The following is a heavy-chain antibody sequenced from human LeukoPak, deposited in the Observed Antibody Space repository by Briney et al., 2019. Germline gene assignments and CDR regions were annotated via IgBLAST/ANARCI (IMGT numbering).Heavy chain of an antibody. D-gene: IGHD5-12*01. J-gene: IGHJ4*02. CDR1: GYSISSGYY. V-gene: IGHV4-38-2*01. CDR2: IYHSGST. Sequence: PSETLSLTRAVSGYSISSGYYWGWIRQPPGKGLEWVGSIYHSGSTYYNPSLKSRVTISVDTSKNQFSLKLSSVTAADTAVYYCARRHRGYSGYEYFDYWGQGTPVTVSS. CDR3: ARRHRGYSGYEYFDY.